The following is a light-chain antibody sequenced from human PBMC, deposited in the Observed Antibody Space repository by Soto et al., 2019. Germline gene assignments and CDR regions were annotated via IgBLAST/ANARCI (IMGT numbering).Light chain of an antibody. V-gene: IGKV1-9*01. Sequence: DIQLTQSPSFLSASVGDRVTITCRASQDISDYLAWYQQRPGKAPQLLIYAASTLQSGVPSRFSGSGSGTEFTLTISSLQPEDFATYYCQQLNSYPLTFGGGTKVEIK. CDR2: AAS. J-gene: IGKJ4*01. CDR3: QQLNSYPLT. CDR1: QDISDY.